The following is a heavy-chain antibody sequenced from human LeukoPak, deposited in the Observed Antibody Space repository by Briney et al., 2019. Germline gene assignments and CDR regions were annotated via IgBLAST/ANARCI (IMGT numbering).Heavy chain of an antibody. CDR3: ATPYSYGAGAFDI. D-gene: IGHD5-18*01. CDR2: FDPEDGET. Sequence: ASVKVSCKVSGYTLTELSMHWVRQAPGKGLEWMGGFDPEDGETIYAQRFQGRVTLTEDTSTDTAYMELSSLRSEDTAVYYCATPYSYGAGAFDIWGQGTMVTVSS. CDR1: GYTLTELS. V-gene: IGHV1-24*01. J-gene: IGHJ3*02.